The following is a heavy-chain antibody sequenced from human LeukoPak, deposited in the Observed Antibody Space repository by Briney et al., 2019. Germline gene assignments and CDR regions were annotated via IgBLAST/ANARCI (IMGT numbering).Heavy chain of an antibody. CDR1: GYTFSDYY. CDR2: INPNSGGT. Sequence: ASVKVSCKASGYTFSDYYMHWVRQAPGQGLEWMGWINPNSGGTNYAQKFQGRVTMTRDTSVSTAYMELSSLTSDDTAVFYCARAPGSSYGSASDYWGQGTLVTVSS. J-gene: IGHJ4*02. D-gene: IGHD3-10*01. CDR3: ARAPGSSYGSASDY. V-gene: IGHV1-2*02.